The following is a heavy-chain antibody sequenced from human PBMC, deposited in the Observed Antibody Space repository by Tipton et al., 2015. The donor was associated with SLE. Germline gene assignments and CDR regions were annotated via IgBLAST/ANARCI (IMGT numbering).Heavy chain of an antibody. V-gene: IGHV3-11*01. Sequence: SLRLSCAASGFTFSQWWISWIRQAPGKGLEWVSYISPSGDSLYYQDSVKGRFTVARDNAKDSVYLQMTSLRAEDTAVYFYARGHYGLDVWGQGTTVTVSS. J-gene: IGHJ6*02. CDR1: GFTFSQWW. CDR2: ISPSGDSL. CDR3: ARGHYGLDV.